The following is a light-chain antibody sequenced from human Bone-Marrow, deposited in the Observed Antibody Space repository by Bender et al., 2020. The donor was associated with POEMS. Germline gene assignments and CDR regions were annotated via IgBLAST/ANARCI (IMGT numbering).Light chain of an antibody. CDR1: SFNIGSYA. V-gene: IGLV1-44*01. CDR3: QSFDTSLSGWV. Sequence: QSVLAQPPSASGTPGQRVTISCSGSSFNIGSYAVSWYQQFPGTAPKLLIHSSDQRPSGVPDRFSGSKSGTSASLAISGLQSEDEADYYCQSFDTSLSGWVFGAGTKLTV. J-gene: IGLJ3*02. CDR2: SSD.